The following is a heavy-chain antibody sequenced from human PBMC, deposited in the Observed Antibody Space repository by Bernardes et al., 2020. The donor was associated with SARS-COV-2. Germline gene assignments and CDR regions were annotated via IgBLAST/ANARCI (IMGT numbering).Heavy chain of an antibody. CDR1: GGSISSYY. J-gene: IGHJ5*02. Sequence: SETLSLTCTVSGGSISSYYWSWIRQPAGKGLEWIGRIYTSGSTNYNPSLKSRVTMSVDTSKNQFSLKLSSVTAADTAVYYCARGSDYYDFWSGYPNWFDPWGQGTLVTVSS. CDR3: ARGSDYYDFWSGYPNWFDP. CDR2: IYTSGST. V-gene: IGHV4-4*07. D-gene: IGHD3-3*01.